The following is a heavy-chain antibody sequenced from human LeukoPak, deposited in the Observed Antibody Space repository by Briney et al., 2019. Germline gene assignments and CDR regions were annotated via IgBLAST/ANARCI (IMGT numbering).Heavy chain of an antibody. CDR2: IYSSGST. CDR3: ARDRGFMVRGSRRGYDDYYYYMDV. D-gene: IGHD3-10*01. J-gene: IGHJ6*03. V-gene: IGHV4-61*02. Sequence: SETLSLTCTVSGGSVSSGSYYWSWIRQPAGKGLEWIGRIYSSGSTNYNPSLKSRVTISVDTSKNQFSLKLSSVTAADTAVYYCARDRGFMVRGSRRGYDDYYYYMDVWGKGTTVTISS. CDR1: GGSVSSGSYY.